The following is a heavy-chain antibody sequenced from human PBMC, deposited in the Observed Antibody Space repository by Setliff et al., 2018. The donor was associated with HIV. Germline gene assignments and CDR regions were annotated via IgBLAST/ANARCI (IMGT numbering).Heavy chain of an antibody. Sequence: PSETLSLTCAVYGGAFSGCYWTWIRQSPGRGLEWIGEVNHKGVANYSPSLMLRATISADTSKNQFSLRLSSVTAADTALYFCTRAQIAAPRPFDYWGQGTLVTVSS. J-gene: IGHJ4*02. D-gene: IGHD2-21*01. CDR3: TRAQIAAPRPFDY. CDR2: VNHKGVA. CDR1: GGAFSGCY. V-gene: IGHV4-34*01.